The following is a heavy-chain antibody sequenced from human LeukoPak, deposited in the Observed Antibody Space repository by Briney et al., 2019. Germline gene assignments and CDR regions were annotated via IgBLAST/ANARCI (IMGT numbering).Heavy chain of an antibody. CDR2: INPNSGGT. D-gene: IGHD3-3*01. CDR1: GYTFTGYY. CDR3: ARDHGDFWSGYYSY. V-gene: IGHV1-2*06. Sequence: ASVKVSCKASGYTFTGYYMHWVRQAPGQGLEWMGRINPNSGGTNYAQKFQGRVTMTRDTSTSTAYMELSRLRSDDTAVYYCARDHGDFWSGYYSYWGQGTLVTVSS. J-gene: IGHJ4*02.